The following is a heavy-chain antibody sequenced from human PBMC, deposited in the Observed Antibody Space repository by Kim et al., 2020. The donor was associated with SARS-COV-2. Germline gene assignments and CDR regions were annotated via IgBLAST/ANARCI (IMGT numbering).Heavy chain of an antibody. J-gene: IGHJ4*02. Sequence: PMGRVTISVDTSKNRFSLKLSSVTAADTALYYCARGGGYYGSGSQNFDYWGQGTLVTVSS. D-gene: IGHD3-10*01. V-gene: IGHV4-59*09. CDR3: ARGGGYYGSGSQNFDY.